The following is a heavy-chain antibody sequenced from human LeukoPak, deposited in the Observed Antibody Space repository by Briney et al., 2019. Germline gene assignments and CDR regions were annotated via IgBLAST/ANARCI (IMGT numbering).Heavy chain of an antibody. CDR3: AREGSSSWYVPFDY. V-gene: IGHV1-8*01. J-gene: IGHJ4*02. Sequence: GASVKVSCKASGYTFTSYDINWVRQATGQGLEWMGWMNPNSGNTGYAQKFQGRVTMTRNTSISTAYMELSSLRSEDTAVYYCAREGSSSWYVPFDYWGQGTLVTVSS. CDR1: GYTFTSYD. CDR2: MNPNSGNT. D-gene: IGHD6-13*01.